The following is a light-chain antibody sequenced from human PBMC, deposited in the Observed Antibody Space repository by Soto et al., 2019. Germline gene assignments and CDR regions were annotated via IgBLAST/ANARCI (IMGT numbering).Light chain of an antibody. Sequence: EMVMTQSPAILSVSPGESATLSCMASQSVNSNYLAWYQQHPGQPPRLLIYGISTRATGIPARFSGSGSGTEFSLTISSPQSEDFAVYYCQQYSKWPITFGQGTRLEI. CDR3: QQYSKWPIT. J-gene: IGKJ5*01. CDR2: GIS. V-gene: IGKV3-15*01. CDR1: QSVNSN.